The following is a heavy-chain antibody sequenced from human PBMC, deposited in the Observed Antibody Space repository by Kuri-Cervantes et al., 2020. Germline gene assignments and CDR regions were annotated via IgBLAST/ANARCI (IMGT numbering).Heavy chain of an antibody. V-gene: IGHV5-51*01. D-gene: IGHD3-10*01. CDR1: GYSFTSYW. J-gene: IGHJ4*02. CDR2: IYPGDSDT. CDR3: ARPITTVRGVITEFDY. Sequence: ETLSLTCKGSGYSFTSYWIGWVRQMPGKGLEWMGIIYPGDSDTRYSPSFQGQVTISADKSISTAYLQWSSLKASDTAMYYCARPITTVRGVITEFDYWGQGTLVTVSS.